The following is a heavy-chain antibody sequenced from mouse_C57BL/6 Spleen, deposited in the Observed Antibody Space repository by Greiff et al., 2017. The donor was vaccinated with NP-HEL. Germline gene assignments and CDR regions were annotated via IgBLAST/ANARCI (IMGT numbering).Heavy chain of an antibody. Sequence: QVQLQQPGAELVMPGASVKLSCKASGYTFTSYWMHWVKQRPGQGLEWIGEIDPSDSYTNYNQKFKGKSTLTVDKSSSTAYMQLSSLTSEDSAVYYCARRQLRLPLFDYWGQGTTLTVSS. CDR1: GYTFTSYW. J-gene: IGHJ2*01. CDR2: IDPSDSYT. CDR3: ARRQLRLPLFDY. V-gene: IGHV1-69*01. D-gene: IGHD3-2*02.